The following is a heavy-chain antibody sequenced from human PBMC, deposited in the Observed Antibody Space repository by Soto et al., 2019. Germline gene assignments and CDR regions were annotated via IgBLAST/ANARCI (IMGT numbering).Heavy chain of an antibody. CDR1: GGSISSGGYY. D-gene: IGHD2-21*02. J-gene: IGHJ6*02. V-gene: IGHV4-31*03. Sequence: SETLSLTCTVSGGSISSGGYYWSWIRQHPGKGLEWIGYIYYSGSTYYNPSLKSRVTISVDTSKNQFSLKLSSVTAADTAVYYCARDLWGYCGTDCYPMDVWGQGTTVTVSS. CDR2: IYYSGST. CDR3: ARDLWGYCGTDCYPMDV.